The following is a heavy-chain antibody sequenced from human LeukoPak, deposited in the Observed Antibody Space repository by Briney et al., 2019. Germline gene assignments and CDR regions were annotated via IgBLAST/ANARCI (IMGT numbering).Heavy chain of an antibody. D-gene: IGHD1-14*01. CDR2: IWYDGSNK. J-gene: IGHJ4*02. Sequence: GGSLRLSCAASGFTFSSYGMHWVRQAPGKGPEWVAVIWYDGSNKYYADSVKGRFTISRDNSKNTLYLQMNSLRAEDTAVYYCAKEAVRKFDFHYWGQGTLVTVSS. CDR3: AKEAVRKFDFHY. V-gene: IGHV3-33*06. CDR1: GFTFSSYG.